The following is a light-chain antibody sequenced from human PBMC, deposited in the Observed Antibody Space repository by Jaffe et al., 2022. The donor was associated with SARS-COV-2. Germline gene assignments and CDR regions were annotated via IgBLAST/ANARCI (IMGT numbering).Light chain of an antibody. V-gene: IGLV2-14*03. Sequence: QSALTQPASVSGSPGQSITISCTGTSSDVGIYDYVSWYQHPPGKAPKVMIYDVSNRPSGVSNRFSGSKSGNTASLTISGLQAEDEADYYCSSYTSSTTLVFGGGTKLTVL. J-gene: IGLJ2*01. CDR1: SSDVGIYDY. CDR2: DVS. CDR3: SSYTSSTTLV.